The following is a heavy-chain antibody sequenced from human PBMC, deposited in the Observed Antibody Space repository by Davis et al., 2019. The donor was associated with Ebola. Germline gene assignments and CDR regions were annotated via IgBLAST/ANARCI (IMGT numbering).Heavy chain of an antibody. Sequence: GESLRLSCAASGFTFSGSAMHWVRQASGKGLEWVGRIRSKANSYATAYAASVKGKFTISRDDSKNSLYLQMNSLKTEDTAVYYCARAVTRGYYFDYWGQGTLVTVSS. CDR2: IRSKANSYAT. D-gene: IGHD4-17*01. CDR1: GFTFSGSA. CDR3: ARAVTRGYYFDY. V-gene: IGHV3-73*01. J-gene: IGHJ4*02.